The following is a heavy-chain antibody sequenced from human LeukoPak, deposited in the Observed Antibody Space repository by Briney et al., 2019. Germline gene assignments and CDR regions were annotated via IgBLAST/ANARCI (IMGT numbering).Heavy chain of an antibody. CDR1: GFTFSSYG. CDR2: ISYDGSNK. D-gene: IGHD6-13*01. Sequence: PGGSLRLSCAASGFTFSSYGMHWVREAPGKGLDWVAVISYDGSNKYYADSVKGRFTISRDNSKNTLYLQMNSLRAEDTAVYYCAKDRFSSSWYSHQFDYWGQGTLVTVSS. J-gene: IGHJ4*02. CDR3: AKDRFSSSWYSHQFDY. V-gene: IGHV3-30*18.